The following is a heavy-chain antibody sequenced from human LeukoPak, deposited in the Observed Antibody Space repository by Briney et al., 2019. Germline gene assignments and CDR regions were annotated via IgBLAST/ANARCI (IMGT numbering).Heavy chain of an antibody. CDR1: GGSFSGYY. D-gene: IGHD3-3*01. CDR3: AREIYDFWSGGAAFDI. V-gene: IGHV4-34*01. J-gene: IGHJ3*02. CDR2: INHSGST. Sequence: PSETLSLTCAVYGGSFSGYYWSWIRQPPGKGLEWIGEINHSGSTNYNPSLKSRVTISVDTSKNQFSLRLSSVTAADTAVYYCAREIYDFWSGGAAFDIWGQGTMVTVSS.